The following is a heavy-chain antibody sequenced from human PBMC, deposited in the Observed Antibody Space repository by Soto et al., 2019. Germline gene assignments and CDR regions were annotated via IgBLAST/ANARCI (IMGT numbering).Heavy chain of an antibody. CDR3: ARSNFGVVYVDY. CDR1: GYTFTGYY. CDR2: INPNSGGT. J-gene: IGHJ4*02. Sequence: ASVKVSCKASGYTFTGYYMHWVRQAPGQGLEWMGWINPNSGGTNYTQKFQGWVTMTRDTSISTAYMELSRLRSDDTAVYYCARSNFGVVYVDYWGQGTLVTVSS. V-gene: IGHV1-2*04. D-gene: IGHD3-3*01.